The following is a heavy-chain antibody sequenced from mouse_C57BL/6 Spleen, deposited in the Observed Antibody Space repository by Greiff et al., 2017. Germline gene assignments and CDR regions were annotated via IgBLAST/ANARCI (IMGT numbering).Heavy chain of an antibody. CDR2: IYPGSGNT. Sequence: VQLQESGAELVRPGASVKLSCKASGYTFTDYYINWVKQRPGQGLEWIARIYPGSGNTYYNEKFKGKATLTAEKSSSTAYMQLSSLTSEDSAVYFCARWVDYDRAMDYWGQGTSVTVSS. V-gene: IGHV1-76*01. J-gene: IGHJ4*01. D-gene: IGHD2-4*01. CDR1: GYTFTDYY. CDR3: ARWVDYDRAMDY.